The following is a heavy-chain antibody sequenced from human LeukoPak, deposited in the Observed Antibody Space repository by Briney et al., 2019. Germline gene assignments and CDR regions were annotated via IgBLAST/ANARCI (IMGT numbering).Heavy chain of an antibody. CDR2: IYYSGST. Sequence: SETLSLTCTVSGGSISSSSYYWGWIRQPPGKGLEWIGSIYYSGSTYYNPSLKSRVTISLDTSRNQFSLKLSSVTAADTAVYYCARGRYSGSWSYYFDYWGQGTLVTVSS. CDR1: GGSISSSSYY. J-gene: IGHJ4*02. CDR3: ARGRYSGSWSYYFDY. V-gene: IGHV4-39*01. D-gene: IGHD6-13*01.